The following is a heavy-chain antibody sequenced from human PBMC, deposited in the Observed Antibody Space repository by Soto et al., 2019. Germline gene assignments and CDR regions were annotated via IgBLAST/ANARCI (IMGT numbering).Heavy chain of an antibody. V-gene: IGHV4-30-4*01. CDR1: GGSISSGDYY. CDR2: IYYSGST. J-gene: IGHJ6*02. CDR3: ASHDYAPYGIAV. Sequence: QVQLQESGPGLVKPSQTLSLTCTVSGGSISSGDYYWSWIRQPPGKGLEWIGYIYYSGSTYYNPSRKGRVTIAADTSKNPFSLKLSSVTAADTAVYYCASHDYAPYGIAVWGQGTTVTVSS. D-gene: IGHD4-17*01.